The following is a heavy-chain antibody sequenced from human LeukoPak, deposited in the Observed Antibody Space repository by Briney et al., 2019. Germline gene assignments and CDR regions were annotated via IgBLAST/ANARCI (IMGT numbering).Heavy chain of an antibody. D-gene: IGHD2-2*01. V-gene: IGHV4-4*09. CDR3: ARHNPPPTGFCSGTSCFMSGSQYFYMDV. CDR1: GGSISGYF. Sequence: SDPLSLPCTVSGGSISGYFWSWIRQPPGKGPEWIGYIYSTGTTNYSPSLSSRVTISVDTSKNQLALNLRSVTATDTAVYHCARHNPPPTGFCSGTSCFMSGSQYFYMDVWGKGTSVTVS. CDR2: IYSTGTT. J-gene: IGHJ6*03.